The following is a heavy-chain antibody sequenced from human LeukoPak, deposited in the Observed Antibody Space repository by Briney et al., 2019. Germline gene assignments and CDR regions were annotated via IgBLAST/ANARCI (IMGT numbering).Heavy chain of an antibody. CDR2: MNPNSGNT. CDR3: ARGHFSLFYDILTGWFDY. V-gene: IGHV1-8*01. D-gene: IGHD3-9*01. J-gene: IGHJ4*02. CDR1: GYTFTSYD. Sequence: ASVKVSCKASGYTFTSYDINWVRQATGQGLEWMGWMNPNSGNTGYAQKFQGRVTMTRNTSISTAYMELSSLRSEDTAVYYCARGHFSLFYDILTGWFDYWGQGTLVTVSS.